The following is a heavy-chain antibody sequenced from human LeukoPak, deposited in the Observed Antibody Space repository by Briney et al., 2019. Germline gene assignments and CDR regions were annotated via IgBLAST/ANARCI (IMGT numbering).Heavy chain of an antibody. CDR2: IRNRAKSYTT. V-gene: IGHV3-72*01. CDR3: ARVGDYYDSRGYSTDAFDI. D-gene: IGHD3-22*01. CDR1: GFTFSDHY. Sequence: GGSLRLSCAASGFTFSDHYMDWVRQAPGKGLEWVGRIRNRAKSYTTQCAPSVKDRFTIFRDDSRNSLYLQMNSLKTEDTAVYFCARVGDYYDSRGYSTDAFDIWGQGTMVTVSS. J-gene: IGHJ3*02.